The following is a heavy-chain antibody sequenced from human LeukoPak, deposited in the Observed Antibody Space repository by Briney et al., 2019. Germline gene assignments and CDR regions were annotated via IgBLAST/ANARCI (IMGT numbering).Heavy chain of an antibody. CDR1: GFTFSSYA. V-gene: IGHV3-23*01. CDR2: ISGSGGST. D-gene: IGHD6-19*01. J-gene: IGHJ5*02. Sequence: GGSLRLSCAASGFTFSSYAMSWVRQAPGKGLEWVSAISGSGGSTYYADSVKGRFTISRDNSKNTLYLQMNSLRAEDTAVYYCARDDPSSGWYGWFDPWGQGTLVTVSS. CDR3: ARDDPSSGWYGWFDP.